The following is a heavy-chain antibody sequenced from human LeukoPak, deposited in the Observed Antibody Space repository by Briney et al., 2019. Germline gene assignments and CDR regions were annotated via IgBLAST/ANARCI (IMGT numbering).Heavy chain of an antibody. D-gene: IGHD5-24*01. CDR2: IWTDGVT. J-gene: IGHJ4*02. Sequence: PSQTLSLACTVSGASINSGSYYWSWIRQPAGKGLEWIGRIWTDGVTGYKASLRSRITISLDTSKNQFSLRLSSVTAADTAVYYCARESREMATIQAVDYWGQGTLVTVSS. CDR3: ARESREMATIQAVDY. CDR1: GASINSGSYY. V-gene: IGHV4-61*02.